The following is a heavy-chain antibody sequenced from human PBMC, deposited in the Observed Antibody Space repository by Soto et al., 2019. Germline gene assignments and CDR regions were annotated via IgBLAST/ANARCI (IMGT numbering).Heavy chain of an antibody. CDR2: IYYSGST. J-gene: IGHJ6*02. CDR1: GGSISSSSYY. Sequence: SETLSLTXTVSGGSISSSSYYWGWIRQPPGKGLEWIGSIYYSGSTYYNPSLKSRVTISVDTSKNQFSLKLSSVTAADTAVYYCARSSSSWGYYYGMDVWGQGTTVTVSS. D-gene: IGHD6-13*01. V-gene: IGHV4-39*01. CDR3: ARSSSSWGYYYGMDV.